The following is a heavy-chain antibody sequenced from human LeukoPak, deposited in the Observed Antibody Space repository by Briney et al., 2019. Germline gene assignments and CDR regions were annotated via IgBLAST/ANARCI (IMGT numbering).Heavy chain of an antibody. CDR3: ARVVTPTDQFDY. CDR2: IRGHNGNA. Sequence: ASVKVSCKASGYSFTSFAISWVRQAPGQGLEWMGWIRGHNGNADYVQKFHGRATMTIDTSTTTAYMELRSLRSDDTAVYYCARVVTPTDQFDYWGQGTLVTASA. CDR1: GYSFTSFA. V-gene: IGHV1-18*01. J-gene: IGHJ4*02. D-gene: IGHD2-15*01.